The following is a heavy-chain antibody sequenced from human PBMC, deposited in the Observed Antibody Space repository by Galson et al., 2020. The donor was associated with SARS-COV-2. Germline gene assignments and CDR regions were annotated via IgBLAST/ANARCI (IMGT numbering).Heavy chain of an antibody. CDR2: IAPKSGDT. D-gene: IGHD1-26*01. Sequence: GESLKISCQASGYRFTDYLINWVRQAPGQGLEWMGWIAPKSGDTDYEEKFQGRVTITGDTRSDTVFMEVTSLQSDDTAMYFCARYVGHDVRWLDPWGQGTRVTVSS. V-gene: IGHV1-2*02. CDR3: ARYVGHDVRWLDP. CDR1: GYRFTDYL. J-gene: IGHJ5*02.